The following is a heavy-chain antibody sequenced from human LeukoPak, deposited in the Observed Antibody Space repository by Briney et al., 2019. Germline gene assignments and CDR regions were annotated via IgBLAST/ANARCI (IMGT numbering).Heavy chain of an antibody. CDR2: ISSNGGST. D-gene: IGHD6-19*01. Sequence: PGGSLRLSCAASGFTFSSYAMHWVRQAPGKGLESVSGISSNGGSTYYANSVKGRLTVSRDNSRNSLYLQMGSLRAEDTAVYYCAREIYISGWRKFDSWGQGTLVTVSS. J-gene: IGHJ4*02. CDR3: AREIYISGWRKFDS. CDR1: GFTFSSYA. V-gene: IGHV3-64*01.